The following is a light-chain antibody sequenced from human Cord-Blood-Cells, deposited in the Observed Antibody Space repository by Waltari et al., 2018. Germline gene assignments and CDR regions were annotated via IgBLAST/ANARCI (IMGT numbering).Light chain of an antibody. CDR1: SSAVGGYNY. V-gene: IGLV2-11*01. CDR3: CSYAGSYSWV. CDR2: DVS. Sequence: QSVLTQPRSVSGSPGQSVTISCTGTSSAVGGYNYVSGYQQHPGKAPKLMIYDVSKRPSGVPYRFSGSKSGNTASLTISGLQAEDDADYYCCSYAGSYSWVFGGGTKLTVL. J-gene: IGLJ3*02.